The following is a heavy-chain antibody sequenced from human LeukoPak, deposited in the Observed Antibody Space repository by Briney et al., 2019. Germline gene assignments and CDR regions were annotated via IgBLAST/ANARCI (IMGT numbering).Heavy chain of an antibody. Sequence: ASVTVSYKASGYTSTDYYMHWVRQAPGQGLEWMGWINPNSGGTNYAQKFQGRVTMTRDTSISTAYMELSKLRSDDTAVYYCARATDIVVVPAAKAAFDYWGQGTLVTVSS. D-gene: IGHD2-2*01. CDR2: INPNSGGT. V-gene: IGHV1-2*02. CDR3: ARATDIVVVPAAKAAFDY. CDR1: GYTSTDYY. J-gene: IGHJ4*02.